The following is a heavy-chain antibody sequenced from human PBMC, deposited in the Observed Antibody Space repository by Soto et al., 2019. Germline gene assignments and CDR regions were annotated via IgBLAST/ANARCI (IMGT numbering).Heavy chain of an antibody. J-gene: IGHJ4*02. CDR2: IYPGDSDT. D-gene: IGHD2-15*01. V-gene: IGHV5-51*01. Sequence: GESLKISCKGSGYSFTSYWIGWVRQMPGKGLEWMGIIYPGDSDTRYSPSFQGQVTISADKSISTAYLQWSSLKASDTAMYYCARQYCSGGSCYDDLDYWGQGTLVTVSS. CDR3: ARQYCSGGSCYDDLDY. CDR1: GYSFTSYW.